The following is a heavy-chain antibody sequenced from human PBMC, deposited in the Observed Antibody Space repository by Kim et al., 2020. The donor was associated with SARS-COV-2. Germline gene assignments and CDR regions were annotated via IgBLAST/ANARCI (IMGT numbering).Heavy chain of an antibody. J-gene: IGHJ6*02. CDR3: AKDRIYYYGSGKSLGGMDV. D-gene: IGHD3-10*01. V-gene: IGHV3-9*01. Sequence: DSVKGRFTISGDNAKNSLYLQRNSLRAEDTALYYCAKDRIYYYGSGKSLGGMDVWGQGTTVTVSS.